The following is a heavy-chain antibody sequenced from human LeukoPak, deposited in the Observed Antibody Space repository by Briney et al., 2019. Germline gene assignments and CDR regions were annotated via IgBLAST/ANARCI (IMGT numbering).Heavy chain of an antibody. V-gene: IGHV3-23*01. CDR2: INDSGGNT. Sequence: GGSLRLSCAASGFTFSSYAMSWVHQAPGEGLEWVSLINDSGGNTYYADSVKGRFTISRDNSKNTLFLQMSSLRAEDTAVYYCAKTSAGIRGGYFDYWGQGTLVTVSS. D-gene: IGHD3-10*01. J-gene: IGHJ4*02. CDR1: GFTFSSYA. CDR3: AKTSAGIRGGYFDY.